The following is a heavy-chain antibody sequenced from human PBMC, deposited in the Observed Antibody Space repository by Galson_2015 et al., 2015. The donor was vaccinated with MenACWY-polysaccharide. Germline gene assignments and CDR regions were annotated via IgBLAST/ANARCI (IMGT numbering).Heavy chain of an antibody. CDR2: ISSSGGST. Sequence: SLRLSCAASGFSFGSSAMTWVRQAPGTGLEWVSLISSSGGSTYYAGSVTGRFTISRDNFKNTLFLQMNSLRAGDTAIYYCAKVDGPGDFYGLDHWGQGTPVLVSS. V-gene: IGHV3-23*01. D-gene: IGHD3-10*01. CDR3: AKVDGPGDFYGLDH. J-gene: IGHJ4*02. CDR1: GFSFGSSA.